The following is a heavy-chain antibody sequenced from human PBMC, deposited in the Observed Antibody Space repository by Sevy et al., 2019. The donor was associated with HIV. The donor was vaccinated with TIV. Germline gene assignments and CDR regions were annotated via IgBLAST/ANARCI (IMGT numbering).Heavy chain of an antibody. Sequence: GGSLRLSCTVSGFTFSDYDMHWVRQTPGKGLEWMSHCSDRGDETFYGESVQGRSTISRDNAKNTLYLQMSRLRHEDTAVYYCVAEPPSGGHGNYHYGLDLWGQGTTVTVSS. D-gene: IGHD3-16*01. CDR2: CSDRGDET. CDR1: GFTFSDYD. CDR3: VAEPPSGGHGNYHYGLDL. J-gene: IGHJ6*02. V-gene: IGHV3-30*03.